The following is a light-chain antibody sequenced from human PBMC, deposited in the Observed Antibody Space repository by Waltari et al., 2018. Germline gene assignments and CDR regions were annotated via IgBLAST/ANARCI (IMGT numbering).Light chain of an antibody. J-gene: IGKJ1*01. CDR1: QSVSRA. CDR2: GAS. CDR3: QHYLRLPVT. Sequence: EIVLTQSPGTLSLSLGESATVSCRASQSVSRALAWYQQKPGQAPRLLIYGASTRATGIPDRFSGSDSGTDFSLTISRLEPDDFAVYYCQHYLRLPVTFGQGTTVEI. V-gene: IGKV3-20*01.